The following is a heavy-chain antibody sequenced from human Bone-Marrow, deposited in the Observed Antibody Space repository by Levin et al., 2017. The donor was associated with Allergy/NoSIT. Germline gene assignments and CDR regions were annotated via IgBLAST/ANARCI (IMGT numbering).Heavy chain of an antibody. J-gene: IGHJ4*02. CDR1: GFTFSSYW. CDR3: ARTGEDY. CDR2: IKEDGSEK. D-gene: IGHD7-27*01. Sequence: SCAASGFTFSSYWMTWVRQAPGKGLEWVANIKEDGSEKYYVDSVKGRFTISRDNAKKSLYLQMNSLRVEDTAVYYCARTGEDYWGQGTLVTVSS. V-gene: IGHV3-7*01.